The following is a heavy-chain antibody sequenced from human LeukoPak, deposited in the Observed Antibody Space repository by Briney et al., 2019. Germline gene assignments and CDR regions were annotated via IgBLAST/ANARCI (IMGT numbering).Heavy chain of an antibody. V-gene: IGHV4-39*01. CDR2: VYYSGTT. Sequence: SETLSLTCTVSGGSVSSGSYYWSWIRQPPGKGLEWIGSVYYSGTTYYNPSLNSRVNISVDTSKNQFSLKLSSVTAADTAVYYCASQGGCSGGSCFSRIDSWGQGTLVTVSS. D-gene: IGHD2-15*01. CDR3: ASQGGCSGGSCFSRIDS. CDR1: GGSVSSGSYY. J-gene: IGHJ4*02.